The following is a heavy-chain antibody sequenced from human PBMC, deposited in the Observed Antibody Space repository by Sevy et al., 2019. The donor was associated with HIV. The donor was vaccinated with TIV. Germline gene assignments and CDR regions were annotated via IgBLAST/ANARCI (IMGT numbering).Heavy chain of an antibody. J-gene: IGHJ4*01. CDR2: LSFGRSKR. Sequence: GGSLRLSCAASGFAFYDYSMSWIRQAPGKGLEWVATLSFGRSKRNYADSVKGRFTISRDNSKNSFYLQMDNLRVEDTALYCCARGGCTRPHDYLGQGTRVTVS. V-gene: IGHV3-23*01. D-gene: IGHD2-8*01. CDR1: GFAFYDYS. CDR3: ARGGCTRPHDY.